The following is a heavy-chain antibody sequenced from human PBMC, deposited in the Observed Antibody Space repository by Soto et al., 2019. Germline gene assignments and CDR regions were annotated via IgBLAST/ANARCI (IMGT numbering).Heavy chain of an antibody. CDR2: VSYDEPKK. J-gene: IGHJ3*01. CDR3: ARDPPNCPGDSCYPSD. CDR1: ECNFSDFA. V-gene: IGHV3-30*03. Sequence: GGSMRLSSTAAECNFSDFAMHWVRQAPGKGLEWVAVVSYDEPKKDYLDSVKGRFTISRDNSKNKLYLQMNSLRAEDSATYYCARDPPNCPGDSCYPSDWGQGTMVTVSS. D-gene: IGHD2-15*01.